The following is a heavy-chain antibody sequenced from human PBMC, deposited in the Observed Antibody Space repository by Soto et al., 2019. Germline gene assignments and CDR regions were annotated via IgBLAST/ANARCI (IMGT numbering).Heavy chain of an antibody. J-gene: IGHJ4*02. Sequence: GGSLRLSCTASGFTFSSRAMNWVRQFPGRGREWVSYIRSSSSNIDYADSVKGRFTVSRDNAKNSLYLQMNTLRDEDTAVYYCASDRSLGSNWYYYLESWGQGTLVTVSS. CDR2: IRSSSSNI. CDR3: ASDRSLGSNWYYYLES. CDR1: GFTFSSRA. V-gene: IGHV3-48*02. D-gene: IGHD1-20*01.